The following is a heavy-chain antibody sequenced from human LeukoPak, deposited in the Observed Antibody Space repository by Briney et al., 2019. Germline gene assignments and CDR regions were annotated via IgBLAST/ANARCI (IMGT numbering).Heavy chain of an antibody. CDR3: ARAGAITATGTGYFQH. V-gene: IGHV4-39*07. J-gene: IGHJ1*01. D-gene: IGHD6-13*01. CDR2: RSYRGNT. Sequence: PSETLSLTCTVSGDYISSSRDDWGWLRQPPGKGLEWIGSRSYRGNTYHHPSSKSRVKISIDTSKNQFSLKLSSVTAADTAVYYCARAGAITATGTGYFQHWGQGTTVTVSS. CDR1: GDYISSSRDD.